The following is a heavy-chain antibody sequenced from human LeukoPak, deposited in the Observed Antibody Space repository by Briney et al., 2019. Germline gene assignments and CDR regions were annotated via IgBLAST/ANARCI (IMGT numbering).Heavy chain of an antibody. CDR2: ISDGGGST. CDR3: AKRGVVIRVILGGFHKEAYYFDS. D-gene: IGHD3-10*01. V-gene: IGHV3-23*01. CDR1: GITLSNYG. Sequence: PGGSLRLSCAVSGITLSNYGMSWVRQAPGKGLEWVAEISDGGGSTNYADSVKGRFTISRDNPKNTLYLQMDSLRAEDTAVYFCAKRGVVIRVILGGFHKEAYYFDSWGQGALVTVSS. J-gene: IGHJ4*02.